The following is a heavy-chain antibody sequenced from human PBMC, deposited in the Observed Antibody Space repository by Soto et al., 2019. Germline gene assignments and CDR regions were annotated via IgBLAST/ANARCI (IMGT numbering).Heavy chain of an antibody. Sequence: GGSLRLSCAASGFTFSSYSMNWVRQAPGKGLEWVSSISSSSSYIYYADSVKGRFTISRDNAKNSLYLQMNSLRAEDTAVYYCARSYTHYDFWSGYYYYMDVWGKGTTVTVS. J-gene: IGHJ6*03. V-gene: IGHV3-21*01. CDR2: ISSSSSYI. CDR1: GFTFSSYS. D-gene: IGHD3-3*01. CDR3: ARSYTHYDFWSGYYYYMDV.